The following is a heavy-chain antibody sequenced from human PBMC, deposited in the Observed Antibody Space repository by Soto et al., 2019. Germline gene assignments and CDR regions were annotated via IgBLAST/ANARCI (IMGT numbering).Heavy chain of an antibody. D-gene: IGHD5-12*01. CDR3: ARGYDRRRGIFDP. CDR2: ISAYNGNA. CDR1: CYTFTSYG. Sequence: GASVKVSCKAXCYTFTSYGISWLRQSPGQGLECMGWISAYNGNANCAQKLQGRVTMTTDTSTSTAYMELRSLRSDDTAVYYCARGYDRRRGIFDPWGQGTLVTVSS. V-gene: IGHV1-18*01. J-gene: IGHJ5*02.